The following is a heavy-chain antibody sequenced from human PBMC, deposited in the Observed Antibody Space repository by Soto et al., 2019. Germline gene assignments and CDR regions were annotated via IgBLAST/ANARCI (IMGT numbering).Heavy chain of an antibody. V-gene: IGHV3-23*01. CDR2: ISGSGGST. D-gene: IGHD3-10*01. CDR3: AKLGIEDYYGSGAPWQGEAFGI. Sequence: PGGSLRLSCAASGFTFSSYAMSWVRQAPGKGLEWVSAISGSGGSTYYADSVKGRFTISRDNSKNTLYLQMNSLGAEDTAVYYCAKLGIEDYYGSGAPWQGEAFGIWGQGTIVTVAS. J-gene: IGHJ3*02. CDR1: GFTFSSYA.